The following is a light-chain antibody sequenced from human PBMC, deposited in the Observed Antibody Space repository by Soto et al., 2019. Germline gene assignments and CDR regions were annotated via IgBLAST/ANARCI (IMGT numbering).Light chain of an antibody. CDR2: YDI. CDR3: QVWDSSSDHPHVV. CDR1: NIGSKS. J-gene: IGLJ2*01. V-gene: IGLV3-21*04. Sequence: SYELTQPPSVSVAPGKTARITCGGNNIGSKSVHWYQQKPGQAPVLVIYYDIDRPSGIPERFSGSNSGNTATLTISRVEAGDEADYYCQVWDSSSDHPHVVFGGGTKVTVL.